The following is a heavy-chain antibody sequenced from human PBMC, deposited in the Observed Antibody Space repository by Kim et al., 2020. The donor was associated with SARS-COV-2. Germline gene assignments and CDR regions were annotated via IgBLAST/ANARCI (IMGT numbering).Heavy chain of an antibody. D-gene: IGHD3-10*01. J-gene: IGHJ6*02. Sequence: GGSLRLSCAASGFTFSDYYMSWIRQAPGKGLEWVSYISSSSSYTNYADSVKGRFTISRDNAKNSLYLQMNSLRAEDTAVYYCARESAGSYIYYYGMDVWGQGTTVTVSS. CDR2: ISSSSSYT. CDR1: GFTFSDYY. CDR3: ARESAGSYIYYYGMDV. V-gene: IGHV3-11*06.